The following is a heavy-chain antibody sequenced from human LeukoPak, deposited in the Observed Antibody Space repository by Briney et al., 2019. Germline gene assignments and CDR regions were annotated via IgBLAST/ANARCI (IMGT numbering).Heavy chain of an antibody. J-gene: IGHJ6*03. CDR1: GFTFSSSW. D-gene: IGHD4-11*01. Sequence: GGSLRLSCAASGFTFSSSWMSWVRQAPGKGLEWVANIQQDGSDKYYVDSVKGRFTISRDNAKNSLYLQMNSLRAEDTAVYYCVRGVPKTSYYYYYMDVWGKGTTVTVSS. V-gene: IGHV3-7*01. CDR3: VRGVPKTSYYYYYMDV. CDR2: IQQDGSDK.